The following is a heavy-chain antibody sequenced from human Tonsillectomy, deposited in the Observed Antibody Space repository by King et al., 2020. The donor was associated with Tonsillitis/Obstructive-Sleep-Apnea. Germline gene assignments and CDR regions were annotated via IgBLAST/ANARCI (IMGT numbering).Heavy chain of an antibody. Sequence: LQLQESGPGLVKPSETLSLTCTVSGGSISSSSYYWGWIRQPPGKGLEWIGSIYYSGSTYYNPSLKSRVTISVDTSKNQFSLKLSSVTAADTAVYYCAGHWYYDFWSGYSYYYYYMDVWGKGTTVTVSS. CDR3: AGHWYYDFWSGYSYYYYYMDV. V-gene: IGHV4-39*01. J-gene: IGHJ6*03. D-gene: IGHD3-3*01. CDR2: IYYSGST. CDR1: GGSISSSSYY.